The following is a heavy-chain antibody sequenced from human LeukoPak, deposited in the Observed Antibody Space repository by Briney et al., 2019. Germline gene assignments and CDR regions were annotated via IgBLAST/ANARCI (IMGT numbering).Heavy chain of an antibody. D-gene: IGHD3-10*01. Sequence: PGGSLRLSCAASGFTFSSYWRSWVRQAPGKGLEWVANIKQDGSEKYYVDSVKGRFTISRDNAKNSLYLQMNSLRAEDTAVYYCARLVRGVDYWGQGTLVTVSS. J-gene: IGHJ4*02. CDR1: GFTFSSYW. CDR2: IKQDGSEK. V-gene: IGHV3-7*01. CDR3: ARLVRGVDY.